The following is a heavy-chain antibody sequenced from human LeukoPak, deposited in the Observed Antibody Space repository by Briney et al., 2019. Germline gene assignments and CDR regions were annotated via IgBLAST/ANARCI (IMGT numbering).Heavy chain of an antibody. D-gene: IGHD2-2*01. CDR1: GFTFSSYS. CDR2: ISSSSSYI. Sequence: GGSLRLSCAASGFTFSSYSMNWVRQAPGKGLEWVSSISSSSSYIYYADSVKGRFTISRDNAKNSLYLQMNSLRAEDTAVYYCARSKAHLSTSWYGTWFDPWGQGTLVTVSS. J-gene: IGHJ5*02. V-gene: IGHV3-21*04. CDR3: ARSKAHLSTSWYGTWFDP.